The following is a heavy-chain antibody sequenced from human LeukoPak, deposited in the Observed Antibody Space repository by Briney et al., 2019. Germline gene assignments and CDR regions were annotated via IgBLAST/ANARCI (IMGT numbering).Heavy chain of an antibody. CDR1: GYTFTSYA. CDR2: INAGNGNT. CDR3: ARDDSGWYNFDY. V-gene: IGHV1-3*01. D-gene: IGHD6-19*01. Sequence: ASVKVSCKASGYTFTSYAMHRVRQAPGQRLEWMGWINAGNGNTKYSQKFQGRVTITRDTSASTAYMELSSLRSEDTAVYYCARDDSGWYNFDYWGQGTLVTVSS. J-gene: IGHJ4*02.